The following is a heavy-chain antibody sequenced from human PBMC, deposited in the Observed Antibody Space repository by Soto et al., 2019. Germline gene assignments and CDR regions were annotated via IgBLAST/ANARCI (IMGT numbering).Heavy chain of an antibody. J-gene: IGHJ3*02. D-gene: IGHD6-19*01. CDR2: ISSSSSTI. CDR3: ARSILPGYSSGWTIDAFDI. CDR1: GFTFSSYS. V-gene: IGHV3-48*02. Sequence: ESGGGLVQPGGSLRLSCAASGFTFSSYSMNWVRQAPGKGLEWVSYISSSSSTIYYADSVKGRFTISRDNAKNSLYLQMNSLRDEDTAVYYCARSILPGYSSGWTIDAFDIWGQGTMVTVSS.